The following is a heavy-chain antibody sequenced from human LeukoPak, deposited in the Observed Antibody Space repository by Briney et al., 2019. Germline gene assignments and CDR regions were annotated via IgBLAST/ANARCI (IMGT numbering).Heavy chain of an antibody. D-gene: IGHD6-19*01. CDR3: ARGPRLDSSGWYYGAFDI. V-gene: IGHV1-2*06. CDR2: INPNSGGA. J-gene: IGHJ3*02. CDR1: GCTFTGYY. Sequence: ASVKVSCKASGCTFTGYYIHWVRQAPGQGLEWMGRINPNSGGADYAQKFQGRVSMTRDTSISTAYMELSSLRSDDTAVYYCARGPRLDSSGWYYGAFDIWGQGTMVTVS.